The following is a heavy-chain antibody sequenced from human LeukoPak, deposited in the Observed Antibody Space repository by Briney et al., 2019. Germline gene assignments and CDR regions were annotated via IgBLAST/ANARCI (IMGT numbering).Heavy chain of an antibody. CDR1: GNTFTDYD. CDR2: MNPNSGRT. D-gene: IGHD3-10*01. CDR3: ARAPASYGSGNDYSNDYGMGV. Sequence: ASVKVSCKASGNTFTDYDMNWVRQAPGQGLEWAGSMNPNSGRTGYAQKFQGRVSMTRDTSISTAYMELSSLRPEDTAVYYCARAPASYGSGNDYSNDYGMGVWGQGTTLTVTS. V-gene: IGHV1-8*01. J-gene: IGHJ6*02.